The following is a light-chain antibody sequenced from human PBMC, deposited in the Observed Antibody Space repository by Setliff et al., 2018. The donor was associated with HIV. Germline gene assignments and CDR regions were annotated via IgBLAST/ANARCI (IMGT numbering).Light chain of an antibody. V-gene: IGLV2-14*04. J-gene: IGLJ1*01. CDR1: VGNYNY. CDR3: SSYTGRSTFV. CDR2: DVS. Sequence: VGNYNYVSWYQEHPGKAPKLMIYDVSKRPSGVSNRFSGSKSGNTASLTISGLQAEDEADYHCSSYTGRSTFVFGTGTKATVL.